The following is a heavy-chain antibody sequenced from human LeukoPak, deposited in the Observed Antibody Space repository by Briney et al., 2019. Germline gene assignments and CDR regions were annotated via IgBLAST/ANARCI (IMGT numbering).Heavy chain of an antibody. Sequence: ASVKVSCKASGYTFTSYYIHWVRQAPGQGLEWMGIINPSGGSTSYAQKFQGRVTMTRDTSTSTVYMEVRSLRSEDTAVYYCASPPRVSDQLLHSWGQGTLVTVSS. CDR3: ASPPRVSDQLLHS. D-gene: IGHD2-2*01. CDR1: GYTFTSYY. V-gene: IGHV1-46*01. J-gene: IGHJ4*02. CDR2: INPSGGST.